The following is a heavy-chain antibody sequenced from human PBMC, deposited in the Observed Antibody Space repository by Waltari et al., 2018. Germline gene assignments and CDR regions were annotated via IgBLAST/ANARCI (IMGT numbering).Heavy chain of an antibody. D-gene: IGHD1-26*01. CDR3: ARVILGATDDYSYAMDV. CDR2: IDHNGNT. V-gene: IGHV4-4*02. CDR1: GGSISSSNW. Sequence: QVQLQESGPGLVKPSGTLSLTCVVSGGSISSSNWCTWVRQPPGKGLEWIGEIDHNGNTNYNPSLKSRVTISVDKSKNQFSLKLRSVTAADTAVYYCARVILGATDDYSYAMDVWGQGITVTVSS. J-gene: IGHJ6*02.